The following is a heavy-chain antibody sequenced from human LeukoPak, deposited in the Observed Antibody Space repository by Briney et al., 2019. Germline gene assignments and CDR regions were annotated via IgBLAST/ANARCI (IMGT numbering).Heavy chain of an antibody. V-gene: IGHV3-53*01. Sequence: GGSLRLSCAASGLTVSSNHMSWVRQAPGKGPEWVLVIYTGGSTDYADSVKGRFTISRDNSKNTLYLQMNSLRAEDTAVYYCARGARAATGYYYYYMDVWGKGTTVTVSS. D-gene: IGHD2-15*01. J-gene: IGHJ6*03. CDR1: GLTVSSNH. CDR2: IYTGGST. CDR3: ARGARAATGYYYYYMDV.